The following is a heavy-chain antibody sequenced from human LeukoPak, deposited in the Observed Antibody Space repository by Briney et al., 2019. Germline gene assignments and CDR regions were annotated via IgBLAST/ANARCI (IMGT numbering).Heavy chain of an antibody. CDR3: ARVGRTPPFN. Sequence: GGSLRLSCAASGFSFSTYWMHWVRQAPGKGLVWVSQINPDGSSTDYADSVKGRFTSSRDNAKNTVYLQMNSLRAEDMAVYYCARVGRTPPFNWGQGTLVTVSS. J-gene: IGHJ4*02. CDR1: GFSFSTYW. V-gene: IGHV3-74*01. CDR2: INPDGSST.